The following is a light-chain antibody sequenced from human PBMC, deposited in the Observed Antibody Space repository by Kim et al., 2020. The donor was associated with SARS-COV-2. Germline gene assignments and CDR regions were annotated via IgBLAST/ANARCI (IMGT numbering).Light chain of an antibody. J-gene: IGLJ3*02. CDR2: DVS. V-gene: IGLV2-14*03. CDR3: SSYTSSSTWV. Sequence: GQSITISCTGISSDVGGYNYVSWYQQHPGKAPKLMIYDVSNRPSGVSNRFSGSKSGNTASLTISGLQAEDEADYYCSSYTSSSTWVFGGGTQLTVL. CDR1: SSDVGGYNY.